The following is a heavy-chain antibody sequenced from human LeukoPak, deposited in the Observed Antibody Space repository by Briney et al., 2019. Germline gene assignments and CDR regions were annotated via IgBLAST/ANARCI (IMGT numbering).Heavy chain of an antibody. V-gene: IGHV3-21*04. D-gene: IGHD3-16*01. Sequence: GGSLRLSCAASGFTFSSYSMNWVRQAPGKGLEWVSSITSSSSDIFYADSVKGRFTISRDNSKNTLYLQMNSLRDEDTAVYYCAKFEFGFWGQGTLVTVSS. J-gene: IGHJ4*02. CDR2: ITSSSSDI. CDR3: AKFEFGF. CDR1: GFTFSSYS.